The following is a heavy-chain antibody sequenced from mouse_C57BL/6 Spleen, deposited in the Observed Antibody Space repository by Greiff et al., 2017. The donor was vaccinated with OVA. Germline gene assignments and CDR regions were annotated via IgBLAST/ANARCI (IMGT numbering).Heavy chain of an antibody. V-gene: IGHV1-26*01. CDR3: ARQTVGFAY. CDR1: GYTFTDYY. D-gene: IGHD1-1*01. J-gene: IGHJ3*01. Sequence: EVQLQQSGPELVKPGASVKISCKASGYTFTDYYMNWVKQSHGKSLEWIGDINPNNGGTSYNQKFKGKATLTVDKSSSTAYMELRSLTSEDSAVYYCARQTVGFAYWGKGTLVTVSA. CDR2: INPNNGGT.